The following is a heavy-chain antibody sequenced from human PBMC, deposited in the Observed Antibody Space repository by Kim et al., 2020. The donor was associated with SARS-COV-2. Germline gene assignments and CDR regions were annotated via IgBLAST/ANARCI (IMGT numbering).Heavy chain of an antibody. V-gene: IGHV3-33*01. CDR3: ARAGTGELWCADFDY. D-gene: IGHD2-21*01. J-gene: IGHJ4*02. Sequence: GGSLRLSCAASGFTFSSYGMHWVRQAPGKGLEWVAVIWYDGSNKYYADSVKGRFTISRDNSKNTLYLQMNSLRAEDTAVYYCARAGTGELWCADFDYWGQGTLVTVSS. CDR1: GFTFSSYG. CDR2: IWYDGSNK.